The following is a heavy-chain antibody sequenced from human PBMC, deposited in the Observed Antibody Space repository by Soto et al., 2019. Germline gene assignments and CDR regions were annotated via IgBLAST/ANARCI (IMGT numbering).Heavy chain of an antibody. V-gene: IGHV3-23*01. Sequence: EVQLLESGGGLVQPGGSRRLSCAASGFTFSRYAMSWVGQAPGKGLEWVSAISGRGGSTYYADSVTGRFTISRDNSMSTLYLQMTSLRAEDTAVYYCARRSSGWYFAYWGQGTLVNGSS. CDR2: ISGRGGST. D-gene: IGHD6-19*01. CDR3: ARRSSGWYFAY. CDR1: GFTFSRYA. J-gene: IGHJ4*02.